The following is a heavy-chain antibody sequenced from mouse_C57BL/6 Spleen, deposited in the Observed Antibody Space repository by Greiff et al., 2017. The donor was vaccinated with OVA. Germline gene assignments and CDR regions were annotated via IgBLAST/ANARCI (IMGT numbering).Heavy chain of an antibody. CDR3: VYGTLFAY. Sequence: VQLQESGPELVKPGASVKISCKASGYSFTSYYIHWVKQRPGQGLEWIGWIYPGSGNTKYNEKFKGKATLTADTSSSTAYMQLSSLTSEDSAVYYCVYGTLFAYWGQGTLVTVSA. CDR2: IYPGSGNT. V-gene: IGHV1-66*01. J-gene: IGHJ3*01. D-gene: IGHD2-1*01. CDR1: GYSFTSYY.